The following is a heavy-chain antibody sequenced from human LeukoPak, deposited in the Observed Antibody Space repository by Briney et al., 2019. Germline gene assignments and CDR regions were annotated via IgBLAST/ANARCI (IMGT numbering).Heavy chain of an antibody. D-gene: IGHD3-22*01. CDR1: GYTFTGYY. Sequence: LRASVKVSCKASGYTFTGYYMHWVRQAPGQGLEWMGWINPNSGGTNYAQKLQGRVTMTTDTSTSTAYMELRSLRSEDTAVYYCASLGVNYYDSSANDYWGQGTLVTVSS. V-gene: IGHV1-2*02. CDR2: INPNSGGT. CDR3: ASLGVNYYDSSANDY. J-gene: IGHJ4*02.